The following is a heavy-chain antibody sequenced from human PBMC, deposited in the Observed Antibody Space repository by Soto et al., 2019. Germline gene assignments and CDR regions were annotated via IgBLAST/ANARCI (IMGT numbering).Heavy chain of an antibody. V-gene: IGHV3-21*04. D-gene: IGHD6-13*01. Sequence: PGGSLRLSCAASRFIFGDFGVTWVRQAPGKGLEWVASISSSGSHTHYSDSVKGRFTISRDNSKNMVYLQMNSLRAEDTAIYYCAKDAKGASAPYFFDSWGQGALVTVSS. CDR3: AKDAKGASAPYFFDS. J-gene: IGHJ4*02. CDR2: ISSSGSHT. CDR1: RFIFGDFG.